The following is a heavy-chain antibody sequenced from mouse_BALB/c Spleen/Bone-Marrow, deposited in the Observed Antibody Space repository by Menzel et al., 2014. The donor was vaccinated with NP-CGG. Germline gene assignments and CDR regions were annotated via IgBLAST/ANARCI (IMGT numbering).Heavy chain of an antibody. CDR1: GFTFTDYY. D-gene: IGHD2-4*01. CDR3: ARDNVYYDYDEAYLDY. J-gene: IGHJ2*01. CDR2: IRNKANGYTT. Sequence: EVHLVESGGGLVQTGGSLILSCATSGFTFTDYYMSWVRQPPGKALEWLGFIRNKANGYTTEYSASVKGRFTISTDNSQSILYLQMNTLKAEDSATYYCARDNVYYDYDEAYLDYLVQGTTLTVSS. V-gene: IGHV7-3*02.